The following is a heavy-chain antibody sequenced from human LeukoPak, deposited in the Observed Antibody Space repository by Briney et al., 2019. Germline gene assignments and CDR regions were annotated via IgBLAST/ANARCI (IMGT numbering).Heavy chain of an antibody. CDR3: ARFRAVADEFDP. CDR2: ISAYNGNT. J-gene: IGHJ5*02. Sequence: GASVTVSCKASGYTFTSYGTSWVRQAPGQGLEGMGWISAYNGNTNYAQKLQGRVTMTTDTSTSTTYMELRSLRSDDTAVYYCARFRAVADEFDPWGQGTLVTVSS. V-gene: IGHV1-18*01. CDR1: GYTFTSYG. D-gene: IGHD6-19*01.